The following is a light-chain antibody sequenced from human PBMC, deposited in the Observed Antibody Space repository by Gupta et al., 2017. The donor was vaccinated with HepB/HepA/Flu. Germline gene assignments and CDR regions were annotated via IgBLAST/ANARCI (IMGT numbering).Light chain of an antibody. J-gene: IGLJ1*01. CDR2: SRN. CDR1: RLRDNY. CDR3: NSRDSTPDNLEV. Sequence: SSDLTQDPAVSVALGQTVRITCQGDRLRDNYASWYQQKPGQAPVLVVYSRNIRPSGSPDRFSGSISGNTASLTITGAQAEEEADYYCNSRDSTPDNLEVFGTGTKVTVV. V-gene: IGLV3-19*01.